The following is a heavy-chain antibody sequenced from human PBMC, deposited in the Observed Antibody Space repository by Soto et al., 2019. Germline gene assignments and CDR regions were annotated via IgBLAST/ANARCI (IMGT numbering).Heavy chain of an antibody. Sequence: ASVKVSCKASGYTFTSYGISWVRQAPGQGLEWMGWISAYNGNTNYAQKLQGRVTMTTDTSTSTAYMELRSLSADDTAVYYCASCSTTCRHVGMDVWGQGTTVTVSS. V-gene: IGHV1-18*01. D-gene: IGHD1-1*01. CDR1: GYTFTSYG. CDR2: ISAYNGNT. J-gene: IGHJ6*02. CDR3: ASCSTTCRHVGMDV.